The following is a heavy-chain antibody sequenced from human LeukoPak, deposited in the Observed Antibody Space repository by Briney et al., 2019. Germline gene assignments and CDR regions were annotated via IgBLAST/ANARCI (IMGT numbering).Heavy chain of an antibody. CDR1: GFTFGDFA. J-gene: IGHJ3*01. CDR2: IGGDGGEK. Sequence: PGGSLRLSCVGSGFTFGDFAMSWVRQAPGAGPELVSVIGGDGGEKYYADFVKGRFTISRGNSENTMYLQMSSLRAEDTAVYYCAKDYFRRNGVYDAFDLWGHGTTVTVS. CDR3: AKDYFRRNGVYDAFDL. V-gene: IGHV3-23*01. D-gene: IGHD3-9*01.